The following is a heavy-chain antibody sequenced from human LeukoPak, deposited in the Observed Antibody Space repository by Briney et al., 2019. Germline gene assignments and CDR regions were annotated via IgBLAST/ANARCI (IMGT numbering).Heavy chain of an antibody. CDR1: GGSIRSYY. Sequence: SETLTLTCTVSGGSIRSYYWSWLRQPPGKGLEWIGDINYSGATNDYPFLKSRLTISVDTSKNQFSLKLSSVTAADTAVHYCARRGFCSGGTCLTFDLWGQGTLVTVSS. J-gene: IGHJ4*02. V-gene: IGHV4-59*08. CDR3: ARRGFCSGGTCLTFDL. CDR2: INYSGAT. D-gene: IGHD2-15*01.